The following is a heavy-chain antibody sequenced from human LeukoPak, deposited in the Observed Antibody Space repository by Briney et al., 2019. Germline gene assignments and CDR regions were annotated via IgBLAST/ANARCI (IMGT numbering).Heavy chain of an antibody. D-gene: IGHD4-17*01. J-gene: IGHJ4*02. CDR3: ASLSYGDDVFDY. Sequence: GGFLRLSCAASGFTFSSYSMNWVRQAPGKGLEWVSSISSSSRYIYYADSVKGRFTISRDNTKNSLYLQMNSLRAEDTAVYYCASLSYGDDVFDYWGQGTLVTVSS. V-gene: IGHV3-21*01. CDR2: ISSSSRYI. CDR1: GFTFSSYS.